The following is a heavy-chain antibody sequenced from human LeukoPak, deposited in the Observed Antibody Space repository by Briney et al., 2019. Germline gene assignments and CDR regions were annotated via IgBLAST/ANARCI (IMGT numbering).Heavy chain of an antibody. J-gene: IGHJ4*02. CDR1: RFTFSSYE. CDR2: ISSSGSTI. CDR3: ARDDIVATSIDY. V-gene: IGHV3-48*03. D-gene: IGHD5-12*01. Sequence: HPGGSLRLSCAASRFTFSSYEMTWVRQAPGKGLEWVSYISSSGSTIYYADSVKGRFTISRDNAKNSLYLQMNSLRAEDTAVYYCARDDIVATSIDYWGQGTLVTVSS.